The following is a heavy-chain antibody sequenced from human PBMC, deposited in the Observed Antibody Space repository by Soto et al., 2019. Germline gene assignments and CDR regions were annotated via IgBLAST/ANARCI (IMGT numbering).Heavy chain of an antibody. V-gene: IGHV1-3*01. D-gene: IGHD5-18*01. Sequence: QVQLVQSGAEVKKPGASVKVSCKASGYTFTSYAMHWVRQAPGQRLEWMGWINAGNGNTKYSQKFQGRVTITRDTSASTAYMELGSLRSEDTAVYYCARGLVRMVTITPFWGQGTLVTVSS. J-gene: IGHJ4*02. CDR1: GYTFTSYA. CDR3: ARGLVRMVTITPF. CDR2: INAGNGNT.